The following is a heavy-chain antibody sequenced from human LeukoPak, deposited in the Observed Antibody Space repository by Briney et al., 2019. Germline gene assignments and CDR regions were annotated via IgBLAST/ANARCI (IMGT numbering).Heavy chain of an antibody. CDR3: AALGEVWGAYLAY. CDR2: IYYSGNI. Sequence: SETLSLTCSVSGDSTRGYYWSWIRQSPGKGLEWIGYIYYSGNIKYSPSLKSRVTISVDTSKNEVSLMLTSVTAADTAVYYCAALGEVWGAYLAYWGQGILVTVSS. D-gene: IGHD3-3*01. CDR1: GDSTRGYY. V-gene: IGHV4-59*01. J-gene: IGHJ4*02.